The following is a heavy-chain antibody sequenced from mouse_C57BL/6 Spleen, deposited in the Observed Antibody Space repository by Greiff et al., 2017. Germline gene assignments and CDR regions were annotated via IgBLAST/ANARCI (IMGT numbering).Heavy chain of an antibody. CDR2: LNPNNGGT. J-gene: IGHJ2*01. CDR3: ARYYEYYGGCDY. D-gene: IGHD2-4*01. CDR1: GYTFTDYY. V-gene: IGHV1-26*01. Sequence: VQLQQSVPVLVKPGASVKISCKASGYTFTDYYMIWVKQSHGKSLEWIGDLNPNNGGTSYNQKFKGKATLTVDKSSSTAYMELRSLTSEDSAVSYGARYYEYYGGCDYWGQGTTLTVSS.